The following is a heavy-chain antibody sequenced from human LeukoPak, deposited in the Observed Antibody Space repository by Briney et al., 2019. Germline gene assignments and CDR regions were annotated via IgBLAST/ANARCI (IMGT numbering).Heavy chain of an antibody. CDR1: GFTFSTYE. V-gene: IGHV3-48*03. CDR2: ISSSGRTI. J-gene: IGHJ3*02. Sequence: GGSLRLSCAASGFTFSTYEMNWVRQAPGKGLEWVSYISSSGRTIYYADSVKGRFTFSRDNAKNSLYLQMNSLRAEDTAVYYCARNTPEDAFDIWGQGTMVTVSS. CDR3: ARNTPEDAFDI.